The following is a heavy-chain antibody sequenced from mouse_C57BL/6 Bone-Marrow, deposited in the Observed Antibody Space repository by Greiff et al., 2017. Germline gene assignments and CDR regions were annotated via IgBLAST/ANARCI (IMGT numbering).Heavy chain of an antibody. Sequence: EVQLVESGGGLVKPGGSLKLSCAASGFTFSSYAMSWVRQTPEKRLEWVATISDGGSYTYYPDNVKGRFTISRDNAKNNLYLQMSHLKSEDTAMYYWARENGRYYYAMDYWGQGTSVTVSS. CDR1: GFTFSSYA. D-gene: IGHD1-1*01. CDR2: ISDGGSYT. J-gene: IGHJ4*01. V-gene: IGHV5-4*01. CDR3: ARENGRYYYAMDY.